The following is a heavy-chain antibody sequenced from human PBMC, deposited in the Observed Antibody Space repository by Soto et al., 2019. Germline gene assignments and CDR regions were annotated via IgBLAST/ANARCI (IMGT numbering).Heavy chain of an antibody. CDR3: ARDLVGFDAFDI. Sequence: SSVKVSCKASGYTFSDYYIHWVRQAPGQGLEWMGWISAYNGNTKYAQKLQGRVNMTTDTSTSTAYMELRSLRSDDTAVYYCARDLVGFDAFDIWGQGTMVTVSS. D-gene: IGHD2-8*02. J-gene: IGHJ3*02. CDR1: GYTFSDYY. V-gene: IGHV1-18*04. CDR2: ISAYNGNT.